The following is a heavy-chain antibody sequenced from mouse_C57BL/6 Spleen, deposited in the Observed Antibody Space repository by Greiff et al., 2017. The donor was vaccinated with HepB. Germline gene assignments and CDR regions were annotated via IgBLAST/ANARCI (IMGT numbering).Heavy chain of an antibody. Sequence: VQLQQSGAELVKPGASVKLSCTASGFNIKDYYMHWVKQRTEQGLEWIGRIDPEDGETKSAPKFPGKATIPSATSTNTAYLRLSSLTSEDAAVYYGARNYSSRAAMDYWGQGTSVTVSS. CDR3: ARNYSSRAAMDY. D-gene: IGHD1-1*01. CDR2: IDPEDGET. J-gene: IGHJ4*01. V-gene: IGHV14-2*01. CDR1: GFNIKDYY.